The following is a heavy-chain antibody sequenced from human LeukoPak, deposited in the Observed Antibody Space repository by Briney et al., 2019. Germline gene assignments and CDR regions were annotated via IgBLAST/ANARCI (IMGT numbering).Heavy chain of an antibody. D-gene: IGHD2-21*02. V-gene: IGHV3-23*01. CDR3: TKGLHDPRAFDH. CDR2: ISSSNSTI. CDR1: GFSFSNYA. Sequence: PGGSLRLSCAPSGFSFSNYAMNWVRQAPGKRLEWVAGISSSNSTINYADPVKGRFTISRDNSKNTVYLQMNSLTAEDTALYYCTKGLHDPRAFDHWGPGTLVSVSS. J-gene: IGHJ4*02.